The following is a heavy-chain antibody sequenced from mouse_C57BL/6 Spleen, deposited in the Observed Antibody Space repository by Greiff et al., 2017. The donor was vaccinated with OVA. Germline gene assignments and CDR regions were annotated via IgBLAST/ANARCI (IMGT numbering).Heavy chain of an antibody. CDR3: ARPLHYYGSSYGWYFDV. CDR2: IYPGSGST. J-gene: IGHJ1*03. D-gene: IGHD1-1*01. Sequence: QVQLKQPGAELVKPGASVKMSCKASGYTFTSYWITWVKQRPGQGLEWIGDIYPGSGSTNYNEKFKSKATLTVDTSSSTAYMQLSSLTSEDSAVYYCARPLHYYGSSYGWYFDVWGTGTTVTVSS. CDR1: GYTFTSYW. V-gene: IGHV1-55*01.